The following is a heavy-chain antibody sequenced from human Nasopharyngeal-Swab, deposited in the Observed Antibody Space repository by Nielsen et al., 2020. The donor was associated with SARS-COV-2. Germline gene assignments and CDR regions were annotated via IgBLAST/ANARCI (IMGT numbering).Heavy chain of an antibody. CDR2: INPSGGST. Sequence: ASVKVSCKASGYTFTSYYMHWVRQAPGQGLEWMGIINPSGGSTSYAQKFQGRDTMTRDTSTSTVYMELSSLRSEDTAVYYCARERVLLWFGEPQGNAFDIWGQGTMVTVSS. J-gene: IGHJ3*02. CDR3: ARERVLLWFGEPQGNAFDI. D-gene: IGHD3-10*01. CDR1: GYTFTSYY. V-gene: IGHV1-46*01.